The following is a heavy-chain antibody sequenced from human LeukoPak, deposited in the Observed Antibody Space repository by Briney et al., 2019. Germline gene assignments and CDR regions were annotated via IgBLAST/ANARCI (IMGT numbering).Heavy chain of an antibody. J-gene: IGHJ6*02. V-gene: IGHV3-23*01. CDR1: GFTFGNYA. Sequence: GGSLRLFCAASGFTFGNYAMSWVRQAAGKGLEWVSAITGSGGSTYYADSVKGRFTISRDNSKNTLYLQMNSLRADDTAVYYCAKGYGIYYFYGMDVWGQGTTVTVSS. CDR3: AKGYGIYYFYGMDV. CDR2: ITGSGGST. D-gene: IGHD5-18*01.